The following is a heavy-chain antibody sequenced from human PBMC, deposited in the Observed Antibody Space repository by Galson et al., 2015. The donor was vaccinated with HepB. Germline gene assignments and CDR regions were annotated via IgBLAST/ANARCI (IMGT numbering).Heavy chain of an antibody. CDR1: GYTFTSYG. CDR3: AMTQDIDYSGYDSYWFDP. D-gene: IGHD5-12*01. V-gene: IGHV1-18*01. J-gene: IGHJ5*02. Sequence: SVKVSCKASGYTFTSYGISWVRQAPGQGLEWMGWISAYNGNTNYAQKLQGRVTMTTDTSTSTAYMELRSLRSDDTAVYYCAMTQDIDYSGYDSYWFDPWGQGTLVTVSS. CDR2: ISAYNGNT.